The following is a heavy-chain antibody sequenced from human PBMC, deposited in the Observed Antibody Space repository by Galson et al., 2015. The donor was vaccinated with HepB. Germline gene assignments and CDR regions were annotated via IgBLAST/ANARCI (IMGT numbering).Heavy chain of an antibody. V-gene: IGHV4-4*02. J-gene: IGHJ6*03. D-gene: IGHD4-11*01. CDR2: IYHSGST. CDR1: GGSISSSNW. CDR3: ARWTVTTVTQFMDV. Sequence: TLSLTCAVSGGSISSSNWWSWVRQPPGKGLEWIGEIYHSGSTNYNPSLKSRVTISVDKSKNQFSLKLSSVTAADTAVYYCARWTVTTVTQFMDVWGKGTTVTVSS.